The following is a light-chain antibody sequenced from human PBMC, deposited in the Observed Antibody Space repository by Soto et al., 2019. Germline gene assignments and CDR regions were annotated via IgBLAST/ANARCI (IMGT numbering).Light chain of an antibody. CDR3: QQYYSTPRT. CDR1: QSVLYSSNNKNY. V-gene: IGKV4-1*01. CDR2: WAS. Sequence: DIVMTQSPDSLAVSLGERATINCKSSQSVLYSSNNKNYLAWYQQKPGQPPKLLIYWASTRESGVPDRFSGSGSGRDFTLTISSLQAEDVAVYYCQQYYSTPRTFGQGTKVELK. J-gene: IGKJ1*01.